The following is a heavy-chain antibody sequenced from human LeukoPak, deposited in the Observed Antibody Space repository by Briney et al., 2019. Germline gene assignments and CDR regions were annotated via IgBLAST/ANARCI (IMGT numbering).Heavy chain of an antibody. Sequence: ASVKVSCKASGYTFTGYDMHWVRQAPGQGLEWMGLINPSGSSTSNTQKFQGRVTMTRDTSTSTVYMELSSLRSEDTAMYYCARGYCYNSNCFGSFDFWGQGTLVTVSS. J-gene: IGHJ4*02. CDR3: ARGYCYNSNCFGSFDF. CDR2: INPSGSST. D-gene: IGHD2-2*01. V-gene: IGHV1-46*01. CDR1: GYTFTGYD.